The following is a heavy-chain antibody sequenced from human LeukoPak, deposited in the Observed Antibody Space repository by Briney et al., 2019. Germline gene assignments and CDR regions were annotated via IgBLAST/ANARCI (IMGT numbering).Heavy chain of an antibody. Sequence: GGSLRLSCAASGFTFDDYAMHWVRQAPGKGLEWVSGISWNSGSIGYADSVKDRFSISRDNAKNSLYLQMNSLRAEDTALYYCAKDITATMVRGVRFDYWGQGTLVTVSS. J-gene: IGHJ4*01. D-gene: IGHD3-10*01. CDR1: GFTFDDYA. CDR3: AKDITATMVRGVRFDY. V-gene: IGHV3-9*01. CDR2: ISWNSGSI.